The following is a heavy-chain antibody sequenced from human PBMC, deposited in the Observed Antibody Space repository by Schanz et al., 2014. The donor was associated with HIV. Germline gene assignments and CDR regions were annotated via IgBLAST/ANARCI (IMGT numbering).Heavy chain of an antibody. CDR3: ARVGGWGAFDI. CDR2: IWYDRSNK. D-gene: IGHD3-10*01. V-gene: IGHV3-33*08. J-gene: IGHJ3*02. Sequence: QVQLVESGGGVVQPGRSLRLSCAASGFTFSSYGMHWVRQAPGKGLEWVAVIWYDRSNKYYADSVKGRFTISRDNSKNTLYLQMNSLRAEDTAVYFCARVGGWGAFDIWGQGTMVAVSS. CDR1: GFTFSSYG.